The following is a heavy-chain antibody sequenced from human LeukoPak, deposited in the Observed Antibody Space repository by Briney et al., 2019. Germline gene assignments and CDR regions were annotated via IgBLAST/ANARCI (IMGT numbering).Heavy chain of an antibody. D-gene: IGHD3-22*01. J-gene: IGHJ3*02. V-gene: IGHV4-4*07. CDR1: GGSISSYY. CDR3: ARDLLGYYDSSGYHFDI. CDR2: IYTSGST. Sequence: SETLSLTCTVSGGSISSYYWSWIRQPAGKGLEWIGRIYTSGSTNYNPSLKNRVTMSVDTSKNQFSLKLSSVTAADTAVYYCARDLLGYYDSSGYHFDIWGQGTMVTVSS.